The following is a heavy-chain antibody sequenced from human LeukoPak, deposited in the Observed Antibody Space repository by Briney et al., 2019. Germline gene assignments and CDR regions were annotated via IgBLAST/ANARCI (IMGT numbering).Heavy chain of an antibody. CDR2: IYYSGST. CDR3: ARYYYYYYGMDV. V-gene: IGHV4-59*08. CDR1: GGSISSYY. Sequence: SETLSLTCTVSGGSISSYYWSWIRQPPGKGLEWIGYIYYSGSTNYNPSLKSRVTISVDTSKDQFSLKLSSVTAADTAVYYCARYYYYYYGMDVWGQGTTVTVSS. J-gene: IGHJ6*02.